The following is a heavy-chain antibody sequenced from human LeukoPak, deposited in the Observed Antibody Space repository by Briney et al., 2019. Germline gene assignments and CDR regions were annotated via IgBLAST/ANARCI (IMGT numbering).Heavy chain of an antibody. D-gene: IGHD3-3*01. CDR3: ARDDEYYDFWSGYYKGKDY. J-gene: IGHJ4*02. CDR2: IKQDGSEK. CDR1: GFTFSSYW. Sequence: GGSLRLSCAASGFTFSSYWMSWVRQAPGKGLEWVANIKQDGSEKYYVDSVKGRFTISRDNAKNSLYLQMNSLRAEDTAVYYCARDDEYYDFWSGYYKGKDYWGQGTLVTVYS. V-gene: IGHV3-7*01.